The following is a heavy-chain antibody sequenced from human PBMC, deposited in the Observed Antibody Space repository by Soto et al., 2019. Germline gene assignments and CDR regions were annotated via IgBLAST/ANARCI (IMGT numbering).Heavy chain of an antibody. CDR2: INHIGST. D-gene: IGHD3-3*01. Sequence: GTLSLTCADYGGSFSGYYWSWIRQPPGKGLEWIGEINHIGSTNYNPSLKSRVTISVDTSKNQFSLKLSSVTAADTAVYYCARGRRRDFWSCPEAGNWIDPWGPGTLVPLYS. CDR3: ARGRRRDFWSCPEAGNWIDP. J-gene: IGHJ5*02. CDR1: GGSFSGYY. V-gene: IGHV4-34*01.